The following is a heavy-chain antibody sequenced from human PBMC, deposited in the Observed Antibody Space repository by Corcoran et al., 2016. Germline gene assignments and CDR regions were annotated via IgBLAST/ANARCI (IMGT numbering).Heavy chain of an antibody. CDR3: ARGKYYDFWSGYYAPFDP. D-gene: IGHD3-3*01. CDR1: GFTVSSNY. CDR2: IYSGGST. J-gene: IGHJ5*02. V-gene: IGHV3-53*01. Sequence: EVQLVESGGGLIQPGGSLRLSCAASGFTVSSNYMSWVRQAPGKGLEWVSVIYSGGSTYYADSVKGRFTISRDNSKNTLYLQMNSLRAEDTAVYYCARGKYYDFWSGYYAPFDPWGQGTLVTVSS.